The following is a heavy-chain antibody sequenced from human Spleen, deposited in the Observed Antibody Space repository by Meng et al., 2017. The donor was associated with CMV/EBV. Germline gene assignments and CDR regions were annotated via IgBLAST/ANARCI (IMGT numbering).Heavy chain of an antibody. D-gene: IGHD1-7*01. J-gene: IGHJ4*02. CDR1: GYTFTGHY. V-gene: IGHV1-2*02. CDR3: ARDSWTGTTVDY. CDR2: INPNSGGT. Sequence: ASVKVSCKASGYTFTGHYVNWVRQAPGQGLEWMGWINPNSGGTDFAQRFQGRVTMTRDTSSSTVYMELSRLTSDDTAVYYCARDSWTGTTVDYWGQGTLVTVSS.